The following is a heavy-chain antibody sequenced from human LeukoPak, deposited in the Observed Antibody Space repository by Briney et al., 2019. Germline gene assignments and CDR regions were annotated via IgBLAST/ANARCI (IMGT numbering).Heavy chain of an antibody. Sequence: GGSLRLSCAASGFTFDDYAMDWVRQAPGKGLEWVSGISWNSGSIGYADSVKGRFTISRDNAKNSLYLQMNSLRAEDTALYYCAKASKSYGSGSFDYWGQGTLVTVSS. CDR1: GFTFDDYA. J-gene: IGHJ4*02. CDR2: ISWNSGSI. D-gene: IGHD3-10*01. CDR3: AKASKSYGSGSFDY. V-gene: IGHV3-9*01.